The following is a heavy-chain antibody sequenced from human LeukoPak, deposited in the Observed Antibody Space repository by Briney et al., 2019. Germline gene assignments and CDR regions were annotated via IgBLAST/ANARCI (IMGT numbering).Heavy chain of an antibody. V-gene: IGHV4-59*01. Sequence: SETLSLTCTVSGGSISSYYWSWIRQPPGKGLEWIGYIYYSGSTNYNPSLKSRVTISVDTSKNQFSLKLSSVTAADTAVYYCARDRYFGYWGQGTLVTVSS. CDR2: IYYSGST. D-gene: IGHD3-10*01. CDR3: ARDRYFGY. CDR1: GGSISSYY. J-gene: IGHJ4*02.